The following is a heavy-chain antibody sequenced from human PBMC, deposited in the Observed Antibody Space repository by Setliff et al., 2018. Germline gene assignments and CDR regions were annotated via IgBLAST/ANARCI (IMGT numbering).Heavy chain of an antibody. CDR3: ARGIYYYSSGGFYYMDV. V-gene: IGHV7-4-1*02. D-gene: IGHD3-10*01. CDR1: GYIFTDYS. J-gene: IGHJ6*03. CDR2: IKTDTGSP. Sequence: ASVKVSCKTSGYIFTDYSIQWVRQAPGQGLEWMGWIKTDTGSPTYARGFTGRLVFSLDTSVGTTFLQISSLKAEDTAVYYCARGIYYYSSGGFYYMDVWGKGTTVTVSS.